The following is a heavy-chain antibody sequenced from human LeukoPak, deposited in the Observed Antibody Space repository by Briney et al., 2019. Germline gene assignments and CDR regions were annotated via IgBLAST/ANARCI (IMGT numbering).Heavy chain of an antibody. CDR3: ARDPISSTSCCAFDY. J-gene: IGHJ4*02. V-gene: IGHV1-2*02. CDR1: GYTFTGYY. D-gene: IGHD2-2*01. Sequence: VASVKVSCKASGYTFTGYYMHWVRQAPGQGLEWMGWINPNSGGTNYARKFQGRVTMTRDTSISTAYMELSRLRSDDTAVYYCARDPISSTSCCAFDYWGQGTLVTVSS. CDR2: INPNSGGT.